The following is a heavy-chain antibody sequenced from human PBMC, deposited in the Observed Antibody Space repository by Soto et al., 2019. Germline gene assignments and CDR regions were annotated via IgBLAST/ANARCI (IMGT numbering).Heavy chain of an antibody. D-gene: IGHD3-3*01. CDR2: IYYSGST. CDR3: ARTYYDFWSSRQSVLDPGGNWFDP. Sequence: PSETLSLTCTVSGGSISSYYWSWIRQPPGKGLEWIGYIYYSGSTNYNPSLKSRVTISVDTSKNQFSLKLSSVTAADTAVYYCARTYYDFWSSRQSVLDPGGNWFDPWGQGTLVTVSS. J-gene: IGHJ5*02. CDR1: GGSISSYY. V-gene: IGHV4-59*01.